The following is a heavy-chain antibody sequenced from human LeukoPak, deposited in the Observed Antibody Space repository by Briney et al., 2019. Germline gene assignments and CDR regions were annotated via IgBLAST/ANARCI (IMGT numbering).Heavy chain of an antibody. CDR1: GYMLTRNG. D-gene: IGHD3-22*01. Sequence: ASVKVSCKASGYMLTRNGINWVRQAPGQGHEWMGRISPYNGNGNYAQKFRGRVTMTTDTSTSTAYMNLRSLRSDDTAVYYCARDLVEYYYDSSGYFDYWGQGTLVTVSS. J-gene: IGHJ4*02. V-gene: IGHV1-18*01. CDR3: ARDLVEYYYDSSGYFDY. CDR2: ISPYNGNG.